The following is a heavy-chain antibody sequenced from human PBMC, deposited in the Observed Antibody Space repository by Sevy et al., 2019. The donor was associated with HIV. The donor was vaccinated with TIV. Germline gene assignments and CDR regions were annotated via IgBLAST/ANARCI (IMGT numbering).Heavy chain of an antibody. Sequence: GGSLRLACAASGFDFGDYSMNWVRLAPGKGLEWVSYISSRSDRIYYADSVKGRFTISRDNAKNSLFLQMNSLRVEDTAVNYCASVAIVTPSWGQGTLVTVSS. V-gene: IGHV3-48*01. CDR3: ASVAIVTPS. D-gene: IGHD1-26*01. J-gene: IGHJ5*02. CDR1: GFDFGDYS. CDR2: ISSRSDRI.